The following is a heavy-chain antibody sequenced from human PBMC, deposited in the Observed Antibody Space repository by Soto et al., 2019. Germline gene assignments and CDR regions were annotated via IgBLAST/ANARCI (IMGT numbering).Heavy chain of an antibody. CDR2: ISGSGSTI. J-gene: IGHJ4*02. V-gene: IGHV3-48*03. Sequence: DVQLVESGGGLVQPGGSLRLSCAASGFIFSSYEMNWVRQAPGKGLEWVSSISGSGSTIYYADSVRGRFTISRDNAKNSLYLQMNSLRAEDTSVYYCAREVDYYDSSGYYSAFDYWGQGTLVTVSS. D-gene: IGHD3-22*01. CDR3: AREVDYYDSSGYYSAFDY. CDR1: GFIFSSYE.